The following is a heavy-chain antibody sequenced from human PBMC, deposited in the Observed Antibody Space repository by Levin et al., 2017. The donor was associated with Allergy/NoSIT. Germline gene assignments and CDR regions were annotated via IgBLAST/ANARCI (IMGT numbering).Heavy chain of an antibody. J-gene: IGHJ6*02. CDR3: SLIPSTIRTYYYYSMDV. D-gene: IGHD5/OR15-5a*01. CDR2: ISTSGSTI. CDR1: GFTFSSYE. V-gene: IGHV3-48*03. Sequence: GESLKISCVASGFTFSSYEMNWVRQAPGKGLEWVSYISTSGSTIYYADSVKGRFTISRDNAKNSLYLQMNRLRAEDTAVYYCSLIPSTIRTYYYYSMDVWGQGTTVTVSS.